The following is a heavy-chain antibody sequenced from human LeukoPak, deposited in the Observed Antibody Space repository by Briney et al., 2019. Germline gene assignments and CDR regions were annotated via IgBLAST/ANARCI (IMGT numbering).Heavy chain of an antibody. CDR1: GFTFSSYS. CDR3: ARDWYCSGGSCYSPHLYYYYYGMDV. CDR2: ISSSSSTI. D-gene: IGHD2-15*01. J-gene: IGHJ6*02. Sequence: GGSLRLSCAASGFTFSSYSMNWVRQAPGKGLEWVSYISSSSSTIYYADSVKGRFTISRDNAKNSLYPQMNSLRDEDTAVYYCARDWYCSGGSCYSPHLYYYYYGMDVWGQGTTVTVSS. V-gene: IGHV3-48*02.